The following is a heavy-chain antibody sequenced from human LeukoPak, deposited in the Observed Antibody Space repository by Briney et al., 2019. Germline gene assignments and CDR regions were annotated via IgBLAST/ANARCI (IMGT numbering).Heavy chain of an antibody. J-gene: IGHJ4*02. CDR1: GFTFSSYT. D-gene: IGHD3-10*01. CDR3: ARGNRYGPGSYPLGY. CDR2: ISSSSSTI. Sequence: GGSLRLSCVASGFTFSSYTMHWVRQAPGKGLEWVSHISSSSSTIYYADSMKGRFTISRDNSKNTLYLQMNSLRAEDTAVYYCARGNRYGPGSYPLGYWGQGTLVTVSS. V-gene: IGHV3-48*01.